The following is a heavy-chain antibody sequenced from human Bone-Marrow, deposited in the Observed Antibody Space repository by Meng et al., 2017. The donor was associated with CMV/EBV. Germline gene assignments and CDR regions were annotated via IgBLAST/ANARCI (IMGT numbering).Heavy chain of an antibody. CDR2: ISYDGSNK. CDR1: GFTFSSYA. Sequence: GGSLRLSCAASGFTFSSYAMHWVRQAPGKGLEWVAVISYDGSNKYYADSVKRRFTISRDNSKNTLYLQMNSLRAEDTAVYYCARDGYCSSTSCYALGYWGQGTLVTVSS. CDR3: ARDGYCSSTSCYALGY. J-gene: IGHJ4*02. V-gene: IGHV3-30-3*01. D-gene: IGHD2-2*03.